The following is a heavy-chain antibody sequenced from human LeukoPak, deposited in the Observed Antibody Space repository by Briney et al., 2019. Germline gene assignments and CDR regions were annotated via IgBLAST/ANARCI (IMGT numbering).Heavy chain of an antibody. CDR3: ARDTRSRTYYGSGYSMGFDP. CDR1: GGSISSSLYH. CDR2: IYYTGTT. D-gene: IGHD3-10*01. V-gene: IGHV4-39*07. J-gene: IGHJ5*02. Sequence: PSETLSLTCTVSGGSISSSLYHWGWIRQSPGKNLEWLGSIYYTGTTHYNPSLKSRVTISVDTSKNQFSLNLSSVTAADTAVYYCARDTRSRTYYGSGYSMGFDPWGQGTLVTVSS.